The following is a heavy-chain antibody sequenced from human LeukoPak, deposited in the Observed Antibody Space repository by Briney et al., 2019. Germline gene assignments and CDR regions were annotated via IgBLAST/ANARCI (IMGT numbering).Heavy chain of an antibody. V-gene: IGHV1-2*06. CDR3: ARDLVLMSEFDY. Sequence: ASVKVSCKASGYTFTGYYMHWVRQAPGQGLEWMGRINPNSGGTNYAQKFQGRVTMTRDTSISTAYMELSRLRSDDTAVYYCARDLVLMSEFDYWGQGTLVTVSS. D-gene: IGHD2-8*01. CDR2: INPNSGGT. J-gene: IGHJ4*02. CDR1: GYTFTGYY.